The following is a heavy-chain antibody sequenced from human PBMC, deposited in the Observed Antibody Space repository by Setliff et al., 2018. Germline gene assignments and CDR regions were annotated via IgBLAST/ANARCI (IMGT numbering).Heavy chain of an antibody. J-gene: IGHJ4*02. D-gene: IGHD1-26*01. Sequence: PGGSLRLSCAASGFTLRSYSMTWVRQAPGKGLEWVSIISASGDTTYSADSVKGRFTISRDNSKNTLYLQMNSLRAEDTAVYYCCSGSYLFVYWGQGSLVTVSS. CDR3: CSGSYLFVY. CDR2: ISASGDTT. CDR1: GFTLRSYS. V-gene: IGHV3-23*01.